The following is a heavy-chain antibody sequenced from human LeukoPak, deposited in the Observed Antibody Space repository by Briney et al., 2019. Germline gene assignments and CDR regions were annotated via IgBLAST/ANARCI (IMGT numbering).Heavy chain of an antibody. J-gene: IGHJ6*02. V-gene: IGHV7-4-1*02. CDR3: ARSYYGMDV. CDR2: INTNTGNP. Sequence: ASVKVSCKASGYTSATYAMNWVRQAPGQGLEWMGWINTNTGNPSYAQGFTGRFVFSWDTSVSTANLQINSLKAEDSAVYYCARSYYGMDVWGQGTTVTVSS. CDR1: GYTSATYA.